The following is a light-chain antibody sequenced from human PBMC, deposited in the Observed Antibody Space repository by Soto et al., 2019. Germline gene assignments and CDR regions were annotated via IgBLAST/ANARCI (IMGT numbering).Light chain of an antibody. J-gene: IGKJ1*01. CDR1: QSISNL. Sequence: DIQMTQSPSTLSASVGDRVTITCRAGQSISNLLAWYQQKSGRAPTLLSYKSTILQSVVPSRFSGSGSGTEFTLTISNLQPDDCATYYCQCYLTVSRTFGKGTKVEVK. CDR3: QCYLTVSRT. V-gene: IGKV1-5*03. CDR2: KST.